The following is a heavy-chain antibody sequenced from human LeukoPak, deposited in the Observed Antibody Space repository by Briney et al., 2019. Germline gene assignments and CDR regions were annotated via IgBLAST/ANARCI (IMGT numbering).Heavy chain of an antibody. V-gene: IGHV3-33*01. Sequence: GGSLRLSCAASGFTFSSYGMHWARQAPGKGLEWVAVIWYDGSNKYYADSVKGRFTISRDNSKNTLCLQMNSLRAEDTAVYYCARSPCSGGSCYLNYFDYWGQGTLVTVSS. D-gene: IGHD2-15*01. J-gene: IGHJ4*02. CDR3: ARSPCSGGSCYLNYFDY. CDR2: IWYDGSNK. CDR1: GFTFSSYG.